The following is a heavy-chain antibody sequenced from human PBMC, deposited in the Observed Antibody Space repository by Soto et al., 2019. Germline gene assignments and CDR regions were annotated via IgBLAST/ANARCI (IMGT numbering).Heavy chain of an antibody. D-gene: IGHD2-8*01. CDR1: GGSFSVYY. Sequence: SETLSLTCAVSGGSFSVYYWSWIRHPPGKGLEWIGEINHSGSTNYNPSLKSRVTISVDTSKNQFSLKLSSVTAADTAVYYCARGVHCTNGVCRERTYFDYWGQGTLVTVSS. J-gene: IGHJ4*02. V-gene: IGHV4-34*01. CDR3: ARGVHCTNGVCRERTYFDY. CDR2: INHSGST.